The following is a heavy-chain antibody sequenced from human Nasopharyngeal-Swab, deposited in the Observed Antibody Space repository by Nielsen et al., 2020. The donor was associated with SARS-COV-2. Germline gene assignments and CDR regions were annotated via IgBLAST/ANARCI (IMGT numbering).Heavy chain of an antibody. V-gene: IGHV1-46*01. Sequence: ASVKVPCKASGYTFTSYYMHLVRQAPAQGLEWMGIINPSGGSTSYAQKFQGRVTMTRDTSTSTVYMELSSLRSEDTAVYYCAVAGGGILGTYYYYGMDVWGQGTTVTVSS. J-gene: IGHJ6*02. D-gene: IGHD3-16*01. CDR1: GYTFTSYY. CDR3: AVAGGGILGTYYYYGMDV. CDR2: INPSGGST.